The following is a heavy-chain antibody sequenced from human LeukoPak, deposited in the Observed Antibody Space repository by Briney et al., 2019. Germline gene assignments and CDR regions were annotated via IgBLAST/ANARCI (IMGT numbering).Heavy chain of an antibody. Sequence: GGSLRLSCAASGFTFSSYSMNWVRQAPGKELEWVSSISSSSSYIYYADSVKGRFTISRDNAKNSLYLQMNSLRAEDTAVYYCARDSLWGFGIPHWSPGSIAAAGSSKATGANYGMDVWGQGTTVTVSS. CDR3: ARDSLWGFGIPHWSPGSIAAAGSSKATGANYGMDV. D-gene: IGHD6-13*01. CDR1: GFTFSSYS. CDR2: ISSSSSYI. V-gene: IGHV3-21*04. J-gene: IGHJ6*02.